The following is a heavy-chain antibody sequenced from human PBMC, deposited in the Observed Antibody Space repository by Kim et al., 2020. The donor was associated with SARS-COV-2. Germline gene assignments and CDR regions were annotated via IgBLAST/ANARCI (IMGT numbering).Heavy chain of an antibody. V-gene: IGHV3-23*01. J-gene: IGHJ6*02. CDR3: AKDLRKCTSVGCRLKYGMDV. CDR1: GFTFTSHT. D-gene: IGHD1-26*01. CDR2: ISGSGAVT. Sequence: GGSLRLSCTASGFTFTSHTVSWVRQAPGKGLEWVSAISGSGAVTYYADSVKGRFTVSRDNSKDTLFLQMISLRVEDTAVYYCAKDLRKCTSVGCRLKYGMDVWGQGITVTVSS.